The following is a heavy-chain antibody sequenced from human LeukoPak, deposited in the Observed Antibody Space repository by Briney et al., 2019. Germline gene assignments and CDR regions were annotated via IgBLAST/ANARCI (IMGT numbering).Heavy chain of an antibody. Sequence: SETLSLTCTVSGGSVSSGSDFWSWIRQPPGKGLEWIGHIYYPGATNYNPSLSSRVTISLDTSKNQFSLKLNSVTAADTAVYYCAVLWLGGLYSWLDPWGQGHLVTVSS. CDR3: AVLWLGGLYSWLDP. CDR2: IYYPGAT. D-gene: IGHD3-10*01. J-gene: IGHJ5*01. CDR1: GGSVSSGSDF. V-gene: IGHV4-61*01.